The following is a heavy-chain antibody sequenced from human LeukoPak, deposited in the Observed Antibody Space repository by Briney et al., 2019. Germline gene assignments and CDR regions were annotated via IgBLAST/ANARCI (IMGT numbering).Heavy chain of an antibody. J-gene: IGHJ4*02. CDR1: GGTFSSYA. Sequence: SVKVSCKASGGTFSSYAISWVRQAPGQGLEWMGGIIPIFGTANYAQKFQGRVTITADKSTSTAYMELSSLRPEDTAVYYCARSSVVTAMVHLDSWGQGTLVIVSS. V-gene: IGHV1-69*06. D-gene: IGHD2-21*02. CDR3: ARSSVVTAMVHLDS. CDR2: IIPIFGTA.